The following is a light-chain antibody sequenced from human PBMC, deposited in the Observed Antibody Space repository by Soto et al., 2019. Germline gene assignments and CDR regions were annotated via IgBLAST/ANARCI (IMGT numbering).Light chain of an antibody. Sequence: EIVLTQSPGTLSLSPGERAILSCRASQTVSSSYLAWYQQKPGQAPRLLIYSASTRATGIPARFSGSGSGTEFTLTISSLQSEDFAVYYCQQYNNWPRTFGQGTKVDIK. CDR2: SAS. CDR1: QTVSSSY. V-gene: IGKV3-15*01. J-gene: IGKJ1*01. CDR3: QQYNNWPRT.